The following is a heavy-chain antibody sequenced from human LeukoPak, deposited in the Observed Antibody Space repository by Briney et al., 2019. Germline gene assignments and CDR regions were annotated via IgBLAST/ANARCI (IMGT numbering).Heavy chain of an antibody. Sequence: GESLKISCRGSGYSFTSYWSSWVRQMPGKGLEWLGIIYPGDSDTRYSPSFQGQVTISADQSISTAYLQWSSLKASDTAMYYCARLPGYSGYDFQVPYYFDYWGQGTLVTVSS. D-gene: IGHD5-12*01. CDR1: GYSFTSYW. V-gene: IGHV5-51*01. J-gene: IGHJ4*02. CDR3: ARLPGYSGYDFQVPYYFDY. CDR2: IYPGDSDT.